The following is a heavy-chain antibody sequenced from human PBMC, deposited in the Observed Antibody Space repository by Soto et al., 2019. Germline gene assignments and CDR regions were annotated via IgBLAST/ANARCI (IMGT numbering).Heavy chain of an antibody. CDR1: GFTFSGSA. CDR3: LEALRDY. Sequence: EVQLVESGGGLVLPGGSLKLSCAASGFTFSGSAMHWVRQASGKGLEWVGRIRSKANSYATAYAASVKGRFTISRDDSENTAYLQMDSLKTEDTAVYYCLEALRDYWGQGTLVTVSS. D-gene: IGHD4-17*01. J-gene: IGHJ4*02. CDR2: IRSKANSYAT. V-gene: IGHV3-73*02.